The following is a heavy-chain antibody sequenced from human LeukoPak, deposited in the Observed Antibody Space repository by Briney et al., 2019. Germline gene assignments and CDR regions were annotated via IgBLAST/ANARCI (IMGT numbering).Heavy chain of an antibody. V-gene: IGHV1-69*06. CDR3: ARGGGSYYDSGGYSEYFQH. CDR2: VIPIFGTA. J-gene: IGHJ1*01. D-gene: IGHD3-22*01. Sequence: ASVKVSCKASGGTFSSYAISWVRQAPAQGLEWMGGVIPIFGTANYAQKFQGRVTITAEKSTSTAYMELSSLRSEDTAVYYCARGGGSYYDSGGYSEYFQHWGQGTLVTVSS. CDR1: GGTFSSYA.